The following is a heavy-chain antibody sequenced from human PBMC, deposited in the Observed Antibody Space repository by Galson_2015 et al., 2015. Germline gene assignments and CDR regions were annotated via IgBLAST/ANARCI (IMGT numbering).Heavy chain of an antibody. J-gene: IGHJ4*02. CDR2: LLPIYGTP. CDR3: ATSIADVYCSGGSCYLDS. D-gene: IGHD2-15*01. V-gene: IGHV1-69*13. CDR1: GGTFSIFA. Sequence: SVKVSCKASGGTFSIFAISWVRQAPGQRLEWMGGLLPIYGTPNYAQKFQGRVTITADESTSTAYMELSSLTSEDTAVFYCATSIADVYCSGGSCYLDSWGQGTLGTVSS.